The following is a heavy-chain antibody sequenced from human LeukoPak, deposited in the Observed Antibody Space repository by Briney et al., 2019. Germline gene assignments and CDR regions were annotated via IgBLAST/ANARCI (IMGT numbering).Heavy chain of an antibody. CDR1: GFTFSSYA. CDR2: ISGSGGST. D-gene: IGHD4-17*01. V-gene: IGHV3-23*01. CDR3: AKLIGSVDYVGDLEYFQH. Sequence: GGSLRLSCAASGFTFSSYAMSWVRQAPGKGLEWVSAISGSGGSTYYADSVKGRFTISRDNSKNTLYLQMSSLRAEDTAVYYCAKLIGSVDYVGDLEYFQHWGQGTLVTVSS. J-gene: IGHJ1*01.